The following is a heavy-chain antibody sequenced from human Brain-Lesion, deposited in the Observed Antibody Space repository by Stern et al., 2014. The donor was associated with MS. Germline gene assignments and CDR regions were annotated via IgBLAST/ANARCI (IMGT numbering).Heavy chain of an antibody. J-gene: IGHJ4*02. CDR2: IYYTGGA. V-gene: IGHV4-31*03. Sequence: MQLVESGPGLVKPSQTLPLTCTVSGGSINSGGYYWSWIRQYPGKGLEWIGYIYYTGGAYYDPSLKSRLSMSIDTSKNQFSLNLNSVTAADTAVYYCARGARYSDSSGYYFYFDYWGQGTLVTVSS. CDR1: GGSINSGGYY. D-gene: IGHD3-22*01. CDR3: ARGARYSDSSGYYFYFDY.